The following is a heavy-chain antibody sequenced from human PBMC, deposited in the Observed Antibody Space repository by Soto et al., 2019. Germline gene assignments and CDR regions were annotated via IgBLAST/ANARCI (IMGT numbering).Heavy chain of an antibody. D-gene: IGHD2-21*02. CDR2: ISDKGDTT. V-gene: IGHV3-23*01. J-gene: IGHJ4*02. CDR1: GFTFSSYA. Sequence: EVQLLESGGGLVQPGGSLRLSCAASGFTFSSYAMSWVRQAPGKGLEWVSSISDKGDTTYYADSVKGRFTISRDNSKNTLSLQMDSLRAEDTAVDYCGKGSNVVVTAIRPRWDDCWGQGTLVTVSS. CDR3: GKGSNVVVTAIRPRWDDC.